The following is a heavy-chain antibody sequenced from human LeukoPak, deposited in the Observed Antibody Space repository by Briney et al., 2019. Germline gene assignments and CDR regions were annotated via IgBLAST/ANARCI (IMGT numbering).Heavy chain of an antibody. CDR1: GFTFSSYA. D-gene: IGHD1-26*01. CDR3: ARDLTSQWELQGFDC. CDR2: ISYDGSNK. Sequence: GRSLRLSCAASGFTFSSYAMHWVRQAPGKGLEWVAVISYDGSNKYYADSVKGRFTISRDNSKNTLYLQMNSLRAEDTAVYYCARDLTSQWELQGFDCWGQGTLVTVSS. J-gene: IGHJ4*02. V-gene: IGHV3-30*04.